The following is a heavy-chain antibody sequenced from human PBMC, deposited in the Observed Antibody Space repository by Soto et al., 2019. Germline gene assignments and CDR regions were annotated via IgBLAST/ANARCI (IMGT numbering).Heavy chain of an antibody. V-gene: IGHV1-18*01. CDR2: ISAYNGNT. J-gene: IGHJ4*02. CDR3: ARDMVGLVVAATSKTSCFDY. Sequence: QVQLVQSGAEVKKPGASVKVSCKASGYTFTSYGISWVRQAPGQGLEWMGWISAYNGNTNYAQKLQGRVTMTTDTSTSTAYMELRSLRSDDTAVYYCARDMVGLVVAATSKTSCFDYWGQGTLVTVSS. D-gene: IGHD2-15*01. CDR1: GYTFTSYG.